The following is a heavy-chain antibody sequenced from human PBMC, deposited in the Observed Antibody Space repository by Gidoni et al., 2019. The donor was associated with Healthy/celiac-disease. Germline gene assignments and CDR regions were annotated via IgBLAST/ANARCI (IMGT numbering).Heavy chain of an antibody. Sequence: QVQLQQWGAGLLQPSETLSLTCAVYGGSFSGYYWSWIRQPPGKGLEWIGEINHSGSTNYNPSLKSRVTISVDTSKNQFSLKLSSVTAADTAVYYCARGRFHPYWGQGTLVTVSS. D-gene: IGHD3-16*01. CDR3: ARGRFHPY. CDR1: GGSFSGYY. CDR2: INHSGST. V-gene: IGHV4-34*01. J-gene: IGHJ4*02.